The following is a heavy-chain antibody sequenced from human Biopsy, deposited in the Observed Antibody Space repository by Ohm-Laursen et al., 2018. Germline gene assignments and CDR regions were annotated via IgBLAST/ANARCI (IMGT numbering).Heavy chain of an antibody. CDR2: ISNRGST. J-gene: IGHJ3*01. CDR3: ARLYRLDDYWNDDPPDAFDV. Sequence: SETLFLTCTVSGDSISSDYWSWIRQSPGKGLEWIGYISNRGSTNYNPSLRGRVTISVDTSKNQFSLKLSSVTAADTAVFFCARLYRLDDYWNDDPPDAFDVWGQGTRVTVSS. V-gene: IGHV4-59*01. D-gene: IGHD3-3*01. CDR1: GDSISSDY.